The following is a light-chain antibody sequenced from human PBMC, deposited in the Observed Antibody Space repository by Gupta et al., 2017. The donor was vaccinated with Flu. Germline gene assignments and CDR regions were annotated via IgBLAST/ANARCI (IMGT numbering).Light chain of an antibody. CDR2: GAS. CDR3: QQYHNWPRT. CDR1: QSLANN. V-gene: IGKV3-15*01. J-gene: IGKJ1*01. Sequence: VSPGERATLSCRASQSLANNLAWFQQRPGQAPRLLIYGASTRGTTVPARFSGRGSGTDFTLPISSLQSEDFAVYYCQQYHNWPRTFGPGTKV.